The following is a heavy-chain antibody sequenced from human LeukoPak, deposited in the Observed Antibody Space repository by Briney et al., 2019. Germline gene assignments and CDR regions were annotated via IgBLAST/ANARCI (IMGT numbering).Heavy chain of an antibody. Sequence: SETLSLTCNVSGGSISSRSYYWSWLRQPPGKGLEWIATIYHSGSTYYNASLKSRVTISVDTSKSHFSLKLSSVTAADTAMYYCARYTGVNGYYFNYWGQGTLVIVPS. D-gene: IGHD2-8*01. CDR2: IYHSGST. CDR1: GGSISSRSYY. V-gene: IGHV4-39*02. CDR3: ARYTGVNGYYFNY. J-gene: IGHJ4*02.